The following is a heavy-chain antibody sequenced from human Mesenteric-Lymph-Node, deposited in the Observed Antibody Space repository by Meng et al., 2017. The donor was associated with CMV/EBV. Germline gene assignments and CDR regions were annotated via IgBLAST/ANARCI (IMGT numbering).Heavy chain of an antibody. CDR1: GFLFNNYW. V-gene: IGHV3-74*01. J-gene: IGHJ4*02. Sequence: LSCAASGFLFNNYWVHCVRQAPGKGLVWVSRISSDGSTTNYADSVKGRFTISKDYSKNTLYLQMNSLRVEDTAVYYCVKDDPSGRGDYWGQGSLVTVSS. CDR3: VKDDPSGRGDY. CDR2: ISSDGSTT. D-gene: IGHD3-10*01.